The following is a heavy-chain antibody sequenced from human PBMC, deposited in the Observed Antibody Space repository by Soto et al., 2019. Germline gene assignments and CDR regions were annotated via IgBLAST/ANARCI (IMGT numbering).Heavy chain of an antibody. V-gene: IGHV3-64D*08. CDR2: ISSNGGST. Sequence: GGSLRLSCSASGFTFSSYAMHWVRQAPGKGLEYVSAISSNGGSTYYADSVKGRFTISRDNSKNTLYLQMSSLRAEDTAVYYCVKWVGFLEWLSPRGYYYYGMDVWGQGTTVTVSS. D-gene: IGHD3-3*01. CDR1: GFTFSSYA. J-gene: IGHJ6*02. CDR3: VKWVGFLEWLSPRGYYYYGMDV.